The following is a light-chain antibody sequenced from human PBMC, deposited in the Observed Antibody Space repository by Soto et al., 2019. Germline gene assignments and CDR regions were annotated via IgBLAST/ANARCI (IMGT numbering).Light chain of an antibody. CDR2: DVT. CDR3: SSYTTNTTPYV. J-gene: IGLJ1*01. CDR1: NSDVGGYNS. Sequence: QSVLTQPASMSGSPGQSITISCTGTNSDVGGYNSVSWYQQYPGKAPKLMIYDVTNRPSGVSSRFSGSKSGNTASLTISGLQAEDEADYYCSSYTTNTTPYVFGTGTKLTVL. V-gene: IGLV2-14*01.